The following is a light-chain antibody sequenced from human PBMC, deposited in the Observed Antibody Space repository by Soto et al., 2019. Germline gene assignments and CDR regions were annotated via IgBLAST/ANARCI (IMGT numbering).Light chain of an antibody. J-gene: IGLJ1*01. CDR2: EGS. CDR1: SSDVGSYNL. Sequence: QSALTQPASVSGSPGQSITISCTGTSSDVGSYNLVSWYQQHPGKAPKLMIYEGSKRPSGVSNRFSGSKSGNTASLTISGLQAEDEADSYCCTYAGSSTFSVFGTGRKSPS. V-gene: IGLV2-23*01. CDR3: CTYAGSSTFSV.